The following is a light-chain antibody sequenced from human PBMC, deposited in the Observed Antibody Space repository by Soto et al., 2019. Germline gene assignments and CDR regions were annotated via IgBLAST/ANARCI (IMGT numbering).Light chain of an antibody. J-gene: IGLJ2*01. V-gene: IGLV2-14*01. CDR3: SSYTSSSTYVV. Sequence: QSALTQPASVSGSPGQSITISCTGTSRDVGGYNYVSWYQQHPGKAPKFLIYDVSNRPSGVSNRFSGSKSGNTASLTISGLQAEDEADYYCSSYTSSSTYVVFGGGTQLTVL. CDR2: DVS. CDR1: SRDVGGYNY.